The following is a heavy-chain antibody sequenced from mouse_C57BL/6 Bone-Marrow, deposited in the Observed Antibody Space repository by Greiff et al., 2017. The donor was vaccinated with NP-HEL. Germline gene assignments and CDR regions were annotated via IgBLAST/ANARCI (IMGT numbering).Heavy chain of an antibody. CDR3: ARGNWAYYAMDY. CDR2: IYPGDGDT. D-gene: IGHD4-1*01. J-gene: IGHJ4*01. Sequence: VKLMESGAELVKPGASVKISCKASGYAFSSYWMNWVKQRPGKGLEWIGQIYPGDGDTNYNGKFKGKATLTADKSSSTAYMQLSSLTSEDSAVYFCARGNWAYYAMDYWGQGTSVTVSS. V-gene: IGHV1-80*01. CDR1: GYAFSSYW.